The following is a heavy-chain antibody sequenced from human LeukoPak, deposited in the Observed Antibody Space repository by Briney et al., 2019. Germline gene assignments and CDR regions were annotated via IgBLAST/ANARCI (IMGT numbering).Heavy chain of an antibody. CDR1: GYTFTGYY. Sequence: ASVKVSCKASGYTFTGYYMHWVRQAPGQGLEWMGWINPNSGGTNYAQEFQGRVTMTRDTSISTAYMELSRLRSDDTAVYYCATGGIVVVPWAFDIWGQGTMVTVSS. V-gene: IGHV1-2*02. J-gene: IGHJ3*02. D-gene: IGHD3-22*01. CDR3: ATGGIVVVPWAFDI. CDR2: INPNSGGT.